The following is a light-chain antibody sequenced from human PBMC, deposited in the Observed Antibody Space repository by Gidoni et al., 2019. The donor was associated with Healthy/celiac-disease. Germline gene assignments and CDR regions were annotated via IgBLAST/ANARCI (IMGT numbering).Light chain of an antibody. J-gene: IGLJ3*02. CDR3: GTWDSSLSAGV. Sequence: QSVFTQPPSVSAAPGQKVTISCSGSIANLGNNYVAWYQQLPGTAPQLLFYDRFSGSKSGTSATLGITGLQTGDEADYSCGTWDSSLSAGVFGGGTKLTVL. V-gene: IGLV1-51*01. CDR1: IANLGNNY.